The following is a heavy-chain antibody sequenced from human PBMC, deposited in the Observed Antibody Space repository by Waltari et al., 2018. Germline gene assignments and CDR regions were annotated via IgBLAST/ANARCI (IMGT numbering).Heavy chain of an antibody. CDR1: GFTFDDYS. V-gene: IGHV3-9*03. Sequence: EVQVVESGGGLVQPGRSLRLSCAASGFTFDDYSMPWVRQAPGKGLEWVSGISWNSGSIGYADSVKGRFTISRDNAKNSLYLQMNSLRAEDMALYYCAKGHISNDFWGGSLDFWGQGTLVTVSS. J-gene: IGHJ4*02. D-gene: IGHD3-3*01. CDR2: ISWNSGSI. CDR3: AKGHISNDFWGGSLDF.